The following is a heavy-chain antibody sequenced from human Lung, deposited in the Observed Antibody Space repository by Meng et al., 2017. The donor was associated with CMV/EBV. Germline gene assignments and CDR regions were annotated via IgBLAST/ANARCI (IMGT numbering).Heavy chain of an antibody. CDR3: AKDIHYGIVVVPAANNYYYGMDD. CDR2: ISWNSGSI. Sequence: GGSLRLXCAASGFTFDDYAMHWVRQAPGKGLEWVSGISWNSGSIGYADSVKGRFTISRDNAKNSLYLQMNSLRAEDTALYYCAKDIHYGIVVVPAANNYYYGMDDWGQGTMVTVSS. J-gene: IGHJ6*02. CDR1: GFTFDDYA. D-gene: IGHD2-2*01. V-gene: IGHV3-9*01.